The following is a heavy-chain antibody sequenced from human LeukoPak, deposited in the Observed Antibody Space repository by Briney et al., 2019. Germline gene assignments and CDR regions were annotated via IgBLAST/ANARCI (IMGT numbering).Heavy chain of an antibody. CDR2: MYPWGSA. V-gene: IGHV3-66*02. Sequence: PGGSLRLSCAASGFTLNSNDMNWVRQAPGKGLEWVSIMYPWGSAFYTDSVKGRFTATRDESKNMMFLQMNTLRPDETAMHYCVRQGGGDNCRWGQGALVTVSS. J-gene: IGHJ4*01. CDR1: GFTLNSND. CDR3: VRQGGGDNCR. D-gene: IGHD4-23*01.